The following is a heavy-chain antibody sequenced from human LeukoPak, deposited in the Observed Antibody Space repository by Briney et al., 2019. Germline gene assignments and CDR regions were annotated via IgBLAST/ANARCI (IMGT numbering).Heavy chain of an antibody. CDR3: ARGGGYSYGSNWFDY. Sequence: SETLSLTCTVSGGSISSYYWSWIRQPPGKGLVWIGYIYYSGSTNYNPSLKSRVTISVDTSKNQFSLKLSSVAAAHTAVYYRARGGGYSYGSNWFDYWAQGTLVTVSS. CDR2: IYYSGST. V-gene: IGHV4-59*01. D-gene: IGHD5-18*01. J-gene: IGHJ5*01. CDR1: GGSISSYY.